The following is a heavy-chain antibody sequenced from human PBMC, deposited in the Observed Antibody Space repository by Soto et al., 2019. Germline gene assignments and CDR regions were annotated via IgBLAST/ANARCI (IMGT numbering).Heavy chain of an antibody. Sequence: GGSLRLSCAASGFTFSSYAMSWVRQAPGKGLEWVSAISGSGGSTYYADSVKGRFTISRDNSKNTLYLQMNSLRAEDTAVYYCAKAAHSYYYDSSGYWVNWLDPWGQGTLVTVSS. CDR1: GFTFSSYA. CDR2: ISGSGGST. J-gene: IGHJ5*02. D-gene: IGHD3-22*01. CDR3: AKAAHSYYYDSSGYWVNWLDP. V-gene: IGHV3-23*01.